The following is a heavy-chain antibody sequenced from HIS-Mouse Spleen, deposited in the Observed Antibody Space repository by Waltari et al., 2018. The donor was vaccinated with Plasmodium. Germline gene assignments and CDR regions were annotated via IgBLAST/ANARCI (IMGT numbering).Heavy chain of an antibody. Sequence: QVQLVESGGGVVQPGRSLRLSCAASGLTFSSFAINWVRQAPGKGLEWVAVISYDGSNKYYADSVKGRFTISRDNSKNTLYLQMNSLRAEDTAVYYCARLYYDFWSGYYPYGMDVWGQGTTVTVSS. CDR1: GLTFSSFA. CDR2: ISYDGSNK. V-gene: IGHV3-30*04. CDR3: ARLYYDFWSGYYPYGMDV. J-gene: IGHJ6*02. D-gene: IGHD3-3*01.